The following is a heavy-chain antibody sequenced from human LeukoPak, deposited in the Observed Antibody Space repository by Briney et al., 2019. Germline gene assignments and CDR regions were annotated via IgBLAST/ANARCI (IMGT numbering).Heavy chain of an antibody. V-gene: IGHV3-30-3*01. J-gene: IGHJ5*02. CDR2: ISYDGSNK. D-gene: IGHD3-22*01. CDR3: ARDDSSGYYYGFWFDP. Sequence: GGSLRLSCAAPGFTFSSYAMHWVRQAPGKGLEWVAVISYDGSNKYYADSVKGRFTISRDNSKNTLYLQMNSPRAEDTAVYYCARDDSSGYYYGFWFDPWGQGTLVTVSS. CDR1: GFTFSSYA.